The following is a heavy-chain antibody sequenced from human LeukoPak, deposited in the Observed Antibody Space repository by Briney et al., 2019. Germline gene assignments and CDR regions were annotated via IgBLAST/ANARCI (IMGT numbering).Heavy chain of an antibody. CDR1: GGSISSSNW. D-gene: IGHD3-10*01. Sequence: SETLSLTCAVSGGSISSSNWWNWVRQSPGKGLEWIGEIYHSGSTNYNPSLNSRVTISIDKSKKQFSPKLSSVTAADTAVYYCASSMVRGIDAFDIWGQGTMVIVSS. CDR2: IYHSGST. CDR3: ASSMVRGIDAFDI. V-gene: IGHV4-4*02. J-gene: IGHJ3*02.